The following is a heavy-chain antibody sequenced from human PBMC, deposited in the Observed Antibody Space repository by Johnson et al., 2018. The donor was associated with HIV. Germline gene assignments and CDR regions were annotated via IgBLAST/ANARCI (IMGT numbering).Heavy chain of an antibody. CDR2: ISSSGNTI. CDR1: GFTFSDYY. D-gene: IGHD3-16*01. CDR3: LGELQSGAFDI. Sequence: QVQLVESGGGLVQPGGSLRLSCAASGFTFSDYYMSWIRQAPGKGLEWVSYISSSGNTIYNADSVKGRFTISRDNAKNSLYLQMNSLRDEDTAVYYCLGELQSGAFDIWGHGTMVTVSS. J-gene: IGHJ3*02. V-gene: IGHV3-11*01.